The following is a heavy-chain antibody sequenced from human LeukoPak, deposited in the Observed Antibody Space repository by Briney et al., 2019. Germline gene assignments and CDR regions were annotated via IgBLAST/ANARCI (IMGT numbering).Heavy chain of an antibody. CDR2: IYHSGST. V-gene: IGHV4-4*03. J-gene: IGHJ4*02. Sequence: PPGTLSLTCAVSGGSISSSNWWSWVRQPPGKGLEWIGEIYHSGSTNYNPSLKSRVTISVDKSKNQFSLKLSSVTAADTAVYYCARDRGSGNSYYFDYWGQGTLVTVSS. CDR1: GGSISSSNW. CDR3: ARDRGSGNSYYFDY. D-gene: IGHD3-22*01.